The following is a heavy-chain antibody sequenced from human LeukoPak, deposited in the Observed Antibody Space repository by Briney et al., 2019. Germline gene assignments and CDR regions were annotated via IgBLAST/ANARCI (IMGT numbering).Heavy chain of an antibody. Sequence: GGSLRLSCAASGFTFSSYAMSWVRQAPGKGLEWVSAISGSGGSTYYADSVKGRFTISRDNSKNTLYLQMNSLRAEDTAVYYCAKSYIVVVPAATSFAYWGQGPLVTVYS. CDR2: ISGSGGST. CDR3: AKSYIVVVPAATSFAY. V-gene: IGHV3-23*01. CDR1: GFTFSSYA. J-gene: IGHJ4*02. D-gene: IGHD2-2*01.